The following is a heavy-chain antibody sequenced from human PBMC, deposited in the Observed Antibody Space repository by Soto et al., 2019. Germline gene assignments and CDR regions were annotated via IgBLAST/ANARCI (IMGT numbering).Heavy chain of an antibody. CDR2: ISGSGGST. D-gene: IGHD6-13*01. J-gene: IGHJ3*02. Sequence: PGGSLRLSCAASGFTFSSYAMSWVRQAPGKGLEWVSAISGSGGSTYYADSVKGRFTISRDNSKNTLYLQMNSLRAEDTAVYYCPRESPNSNSWSMDAFDIWGQGTMVTVSS. CDR3: PRESPNSNSWSMDAFDI. CDR1: GFTFSSYA. V-gene: IGHV3-23*01.